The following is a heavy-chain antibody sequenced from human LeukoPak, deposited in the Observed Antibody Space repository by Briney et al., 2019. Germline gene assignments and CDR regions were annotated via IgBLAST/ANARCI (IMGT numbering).Heavy chain of an antibody. J-gene: IGHJ4*02. CDR3: APRSTTGTGAFDY. V-gene: IGHV1-2*02. CDR1: GYTFTGHY. Sequence: ASVKVSCKASGYTFTGHYMHWVRQAPGQGLEWMGWMNPNSGDTNYAQKFQGRVTMTRDTSISTAYMELSRLRSDDTAVYYCAPRSTTGTGAFDYWGQETLVTVSS. CDR2: MNPNSGDT. D-gene: IGHD1-1*01.